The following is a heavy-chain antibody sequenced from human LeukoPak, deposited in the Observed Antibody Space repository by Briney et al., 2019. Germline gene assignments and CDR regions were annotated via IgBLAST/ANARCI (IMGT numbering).Heavy chain of an antibody. Sequence: ASVKVSCKASGYTFTSYDINWVRQATGQGLEWMGWMNPNSGNTGYAQKFQGRVTITRNTSISTAYMELSSLRSEDTAVYYCARAPTTVTNGPRDWFDPWGQGTLVTVSS. J-gene: IGHJ5*02. V-gene: IGHV1-8*03. CDR2: MNPNSGNT. D-gene: IGHD4-17*01. CDR3: ARAPTTVTNGPRDWFDP. CDR1: GYTFTSYD.